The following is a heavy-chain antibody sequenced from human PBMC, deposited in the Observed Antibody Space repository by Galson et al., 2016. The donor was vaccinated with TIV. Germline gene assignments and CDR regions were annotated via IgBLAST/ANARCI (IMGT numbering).Heavy chain of an antibody. CDR1: GYTFTHYF. CDR3: AIYDSSGYYSAEFFQQ. CDR2: IIPLLGIG. D-gene: IGHD3-22*01. V-gene: IGHV1-69*02. J-gene: IGHJ1*01. Sequence: SVKVSCKASGYTFTHYFVHWVRQAPGQGLEWMGRIIPLLGIGNHAQKFQNRVAITADRSTSAAYMELSSLKSEDTAVYYCAIYDSSGYYSAEFFQQWGQGTLLIVSS.